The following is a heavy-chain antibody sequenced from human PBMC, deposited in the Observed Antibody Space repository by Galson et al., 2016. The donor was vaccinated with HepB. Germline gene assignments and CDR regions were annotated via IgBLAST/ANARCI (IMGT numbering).Heavy chain of an antibody. V-gene: IGHV3-30*03. CDR3: AHMITGDMDDAFDT. Sequence: SLRLSCAAPGFTFSNYAMNWVRQAPGKGLEWVAMILFDGSDRYYAESVKGRFTISRDNSEHTLYLQMDSLRADDTAVYYLAHMITGDMDDAFDTWGQGTMVTVSS. D-gene: IGHD7-27*01. J-gene: IGHJ3*02. CDR1: GFTFSNYA. CDR2: ILFDGSDR.